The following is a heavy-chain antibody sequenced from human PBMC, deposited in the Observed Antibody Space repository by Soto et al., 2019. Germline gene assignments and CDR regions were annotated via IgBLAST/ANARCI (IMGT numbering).Heavy chain of an antibody. Sequence: EVQLVESGGGLVQPGGSLRLSCAASGFTFSSYWMHWVRQNPGKGLVWVSRVNGDGSRTSYADSVKGRFTISRDNAKNTLYLQMNSLRADDTAVYYCARVGYGDYHFDYRGQGALVTVSS. J-gene: IGHJ4*02. CDR1: GFTFSSYW. D-gene: IGHD4-17*01. V-gene: IGHV3-74*01. CDR2: VNGDGSRT. CDR3: ARVGYGDYHFDY.